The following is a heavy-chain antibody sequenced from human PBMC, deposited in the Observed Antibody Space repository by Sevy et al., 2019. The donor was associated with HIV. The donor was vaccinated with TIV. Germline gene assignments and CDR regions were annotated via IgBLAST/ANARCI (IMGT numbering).Heavy chain of an antibody. J-gene: IGHJ6*02. D-gene: IGHD2-15*01. CDR2: ISASGRST. Sequence: GGSLRLSCAASGFTFSSYAMNWVRQAPGKGLEWVCSISASGRSTYYADSVEGRFTISRDNSKNTLYLQMNSLRGDDTAVYYCAKGYCSGGSCPRDYYYYGMDVWGQGTTVTVSS. V-gene: IGHV3-23*01. CDR3: AKGYCSGGSCPRDYYYYGMDV. CDR1: GFTFSSYA.